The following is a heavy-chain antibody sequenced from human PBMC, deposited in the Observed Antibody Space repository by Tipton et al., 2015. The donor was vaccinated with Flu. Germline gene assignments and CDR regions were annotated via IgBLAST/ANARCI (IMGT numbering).Heavy chain of an antibody. D-gene: IGHD6-19*01. CDR2: INHSGST. CDR3: AREGYSRGWYDYYGMDV. J-gene: IGHJ6*02. Sequence: TLSLTCAVYGGSFSGYFWTWIRQPPGKGLEWIGEINHSGSTNYNPSLKSRVTISVDTSKNQFSLKVSSVTAADTAVYYCAREGYSRGWYDYYGMDVWGQGTTVTVSS. CDR1: GGSFSGYF. V-gene: IGHV4-34*01.